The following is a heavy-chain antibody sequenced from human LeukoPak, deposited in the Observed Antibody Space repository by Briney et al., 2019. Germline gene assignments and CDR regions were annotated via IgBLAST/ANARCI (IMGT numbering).Heavy chain of an antibody. J-gene: IGHJ4*02. CDR2: ITSGGAST. V-gene: IGHV3-48*03. CDR3: TRQRRGTYYAFDS. Sequence: PGRSLRLSCAASGFTFSNYELNWIRQSPGKGLEWISYITSGGASTNYADSVKGRFTISRDKAKNSVALQLNSLRAEDTAVYYCTRQRRGTYYAFDSWGQGTLVTVSS. CDR1: GFTFSNYE. D-gene: IGHD3-16*01.